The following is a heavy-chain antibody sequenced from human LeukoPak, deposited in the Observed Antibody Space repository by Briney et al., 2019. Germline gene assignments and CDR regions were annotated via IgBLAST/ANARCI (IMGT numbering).Heavy chain of an antibody. J-gene: IGHJ4*02. CDR2: XSGSGGST. Sequence: XMXWVRRXXXXXXXWXXAXSGSGGSTYYADSVKGRFTISRDNSKNTLYLQMNSLRAEDTAVYYCAKGYYDSSGRPNYFDYWGQGTLVTVSS. D-gene: IGHD3-22*01. CDR3: AKGYYDSSGRPNYFDY. V-gene: IGHV3-23*01. CDR1: X.